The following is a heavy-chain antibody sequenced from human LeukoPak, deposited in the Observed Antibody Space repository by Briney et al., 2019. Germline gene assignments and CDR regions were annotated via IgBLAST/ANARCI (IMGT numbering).Heavy chain of an antibody. CDR3: ARSYCGGDCYSPLWDY. D-gene: IGHD2-21*02. J-gene: IGHJ4*02. CDR1: GYSFSSYW. CDR2: IYPGDSDT. V-gene: IGHV5-51*01. Sequence: GESLKISCKGSGYSFSSYWIGWVRQMPGKGLEWMGIIYPGDSDTRYSPSFQGQVTISADKSISTAYLQWSSLKASDTAMYYCARSYCGGDCYSPLWDYWGQGTLVTVSS.